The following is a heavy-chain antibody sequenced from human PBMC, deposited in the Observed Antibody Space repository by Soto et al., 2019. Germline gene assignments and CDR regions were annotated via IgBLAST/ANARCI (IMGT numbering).Heavy chain of an antibody. CDR3: ARGPPNSM. CDR2: TYHSGST. CDR1: GGSISSGGYS. Sequence: QLQLQESGSGLVKPSQTLSLTCAVSGGSISSGGYSWSWIRQPPGKGLVWIGSTYHSGSTSYNPSLKSRVALSAHRSKTRSSLKLRSVTAANTATYSCARGPPNSMWGQGNLVTVSS. J-gene: IGHJ4*02. D-gene: IGHD3-22*01. V-gene: IGHV4-30-2*01.